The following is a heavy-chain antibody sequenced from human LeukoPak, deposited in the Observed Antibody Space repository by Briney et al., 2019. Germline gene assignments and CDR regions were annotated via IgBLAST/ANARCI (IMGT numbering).Heavy chain of an antibody. CDR2: IYPGDSDT. CDR3: ARSHASDMIVVINPNYYYGMDV. V-gene: IGHV5-51*01. CDR1: GYSSTNYW. Sequence: GESLKISCQDSGYSSTNYWIGWVRQMPGKGLEWMGIIYPGDSDTRYSPSFQGQVTISADKSISTAYLQWSSLKASDTAMYYCARSHASDMIVVINPNYYYGMDVWGQGTTVTVSS. D-gene: IGHD3-22*01. J-gene: IGHJ6*02.